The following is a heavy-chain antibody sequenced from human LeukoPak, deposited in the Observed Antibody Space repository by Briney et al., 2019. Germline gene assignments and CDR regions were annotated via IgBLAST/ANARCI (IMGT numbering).Heavy chain of an antibody. V-gene: IGHV1-69*05. CDR2: IIPIFGTA. Sequence: GASVKVSCKASGGTFSSYAISWVRQAPGQGFEWMGGIIPIFGTANYAQKFQGRVTITTDESTSTAYMELSSLRSEDTAVYYCAREGRWLQGSFDYWGQGTLVTVSS. CDR1: GGTFSSYA. J-gene: IGHJ4*02. CDR3: AREGRWLQGSFDY. D-gene: IGHD5-24*01.